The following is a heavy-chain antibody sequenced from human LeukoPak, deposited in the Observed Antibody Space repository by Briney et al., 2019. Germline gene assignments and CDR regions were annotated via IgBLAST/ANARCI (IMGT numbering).Heavy chain of an antibody. D-gene: IGHD7-27*01. CDR2: ISQDGSET. CDR1: GFTFNSFF. Sequence: GGSLRLSCAASGFTFNSFFLNWVRLTPGRELEGVACISQDGSETFYMDSVGGRFTISRANTKNSLYLQMDSLRAEDTAVYFCVRDLGHSRHYFEYWGQGALVTVSS. CDR3: VRDLGHSRHYFEY. J-gene: IGHJ4*02. V-gene: IGHV3-7*01.